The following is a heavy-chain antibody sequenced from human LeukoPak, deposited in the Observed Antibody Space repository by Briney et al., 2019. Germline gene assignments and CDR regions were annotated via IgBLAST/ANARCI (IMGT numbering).Heavy chain of an antibody. CDR1: GFTFSSYG. D-gene: IGHD6-19*01. CDR3: AKLSGYSSGWYDY. V-gene: IGHV3-30*18. J-gene: IGHJ4*02. CDR2: ISYDGSNK. Sequence: PGRSLRLSCAASGFTFSSYGMHWVRQAPGKGLEWVAVISYDGSNKYYADSVKGRFTISRDNSKNTLYLQMNSLRAEDMAVYYCAKLSGYSSGWYDYWGQGTLVTVSS.